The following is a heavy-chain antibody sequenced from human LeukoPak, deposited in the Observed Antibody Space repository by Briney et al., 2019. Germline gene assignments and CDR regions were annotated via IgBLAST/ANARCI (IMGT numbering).Heavy chain of an antibody. D-gene: IGHD5-24*01. CDR2: ISSSSSYI. Sequence: PGGSLRLSCAASGFTFSGYSMNWVRQAPGKGLEWVSSISSSSSYIYYADSVKGRFTISRDNAKNSLYLQMNSLRAEDTAVYYCARDLRRRDGYNGFGYWGQGTLVTVSS. CDR1: GFTFSGYS. V-gene: IGHV3-21*01. CDR3: ARDLRRRDGYNGFGY. J-gene: IGHJ4*02.